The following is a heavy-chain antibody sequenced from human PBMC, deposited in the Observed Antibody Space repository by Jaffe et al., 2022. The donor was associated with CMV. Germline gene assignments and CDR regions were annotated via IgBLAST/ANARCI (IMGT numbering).Heavy chain of an antibody. D-gene: IGHD2-2*01. J-gene: IGHJ6*02. CDR2: ISSSGSTI. CDR1: GFTFSDYY. Sequence: QVQLVESGGGLVKPGGSLRLSCAASGFTFSDYYMSWIRQAPGKGLEWVSYISSSGSTIYYADSVKGRFTISRDNAKNSLYLQMNSLRAEDTAVYYCARAEVCSSTSCRYYYYYGMDVWGQGTTVTVSS. CDR3: ARAEVCSSTSCRYYYYYGMDV. V-gene: IGHV3-11*01.